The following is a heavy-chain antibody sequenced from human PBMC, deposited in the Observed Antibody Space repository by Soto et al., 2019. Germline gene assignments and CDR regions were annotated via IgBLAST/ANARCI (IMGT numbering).Heavy chain of an antibody. V-gene: IGHV1-46*01. CDR3: ARDLAAGDL. CDR2: INPMGGST. J-gene: IGHJ5*02. Sequence: QEQLVQSGAEVKEPGASVKVSCKASGYTFINYYIHWVRQAPGQGLEWMAIINPMGGSTNYAQEFQGRATLTSDTSTSTVYMELSSLRFADTALFYCARDLAAGDLWGQGTLVTVSS. CDR1: GYTFINYY. D-gene: IGHD6-13*01.